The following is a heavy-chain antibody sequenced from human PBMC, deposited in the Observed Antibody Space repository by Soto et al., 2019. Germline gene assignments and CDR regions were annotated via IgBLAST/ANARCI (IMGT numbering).Heavy chain of an antibody. J-gene: IGHJ4*02. CDR2: INTDGSTT. CDR1: GFTFSSYW. Sequence: EVQLVESGGGSVQPGGSLRLSCAASGFTFSSYWMHWVRQAPGQGPVWVSRINTDGSTTSYADSVKGRFTIARDNAKNTLYLQMNSLRAEDMAVYYCARGAHLSSGWERVYWGQGTLVTVSS. CDR3: ARGAHLSSGWERVY. V-gene: IGHV3-74*01. D-gene: IGHD6-19*01.